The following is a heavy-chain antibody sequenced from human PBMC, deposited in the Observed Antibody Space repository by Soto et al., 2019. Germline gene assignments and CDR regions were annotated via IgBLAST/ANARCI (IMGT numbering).Heavy chain of an antibody. J-gene: IGHJ6*02. CDR2: INSDGSST. Sequence: EVQLVESGGGLVQPGGSLRLSCAASGFTFSSYWMHWVRQAPGKGLVWVSRINSDGSSTSYADSVKGRFTISRDNAKNTLYLQMNSLRAEDTAVYYCARDLSGYYHNYYYYGMDVWGQGTTVTVSS. CDR1: GFTFSSYW. CDR3: ARDLSGYYHNYYYYGMDV. V-gene: IGHV3-74*01. D-gene: IGHD3-22*01.